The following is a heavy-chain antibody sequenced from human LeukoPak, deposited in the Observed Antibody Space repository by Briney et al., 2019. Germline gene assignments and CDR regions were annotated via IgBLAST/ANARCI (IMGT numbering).Heavy chain of an antibody. CDR2: IYSGGST. CDR1: GFTVSSNY. D-gene: IGHD3-10*01. V-gene: IGHV3-66*01. J-gene: IGHJ4*02. CDR3: ARDGEGVTD. Sequence: GGSRRPSCAASGFTVSSNYMSWVRQAPGKGLERVSVIYSGGSTYYADSVKGRFTISRDNSKNTLYLQMNSLRAEDTAVYYCARDGEGVTDWGQGTLVTVSS.